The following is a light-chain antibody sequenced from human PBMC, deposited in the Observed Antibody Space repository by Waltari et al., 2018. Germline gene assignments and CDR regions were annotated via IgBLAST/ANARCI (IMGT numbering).Light chain of an antibody. Sequence: QSVLTQPPSVSGTPGLRVTISCSGSTSNIGAGHDVHWYQHLPGTAPKLLIYGTNNRPSGFPDRFSGSKSGTSASLAITGLQADDEADYFCQSFDNMLSGGVVFGGGTKLAVL. CDR2: GTN. CDR3: QSFDNMLSGGVV. CDR1: TSNIGAGHD. V-gene: IGLV1-40*01. J-gene: IGLJ2*01.